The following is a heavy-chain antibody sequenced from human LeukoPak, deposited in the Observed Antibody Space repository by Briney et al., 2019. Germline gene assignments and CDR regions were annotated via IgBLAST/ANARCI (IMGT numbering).Heavy chain of an antibody. D-gene: IGHD4-23*01. J-gene: IGHJ6*03. CDR2: IYTSGST. V-gene: IGHV4-4*07. CDR3: ARREPHGDYGGKIRYYYYMDV. CDR1: GGSISSYY. Sequence: SETLSLTRTVSGGSISSYYWSWIRQPAGKGLEWIGRIYTSGSTNYNPSLKSRVTMSVDTSKNQFSLKLSSVTAADTAVYYCARREPHGDYGGKIRYYYYMDVWGKGTTVTVSS.